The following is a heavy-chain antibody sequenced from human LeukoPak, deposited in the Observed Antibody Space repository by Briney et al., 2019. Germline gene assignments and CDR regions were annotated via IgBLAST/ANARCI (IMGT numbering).Heavy chain of an antibody. V-gene: IGHV4-34*01. Sequence: SETLSLTCRVYGGSFSGYYWSWIRQPPGKGLEWIGEVNYSGSINYKPSLKSRVIIPVDTSKNQFSLKLKSVTAADTAVYYCASYRYGYRGLDSWGQGTQVTVSS. CDR3: ASYRYGYRGLDS. J-gene: IGHJ4*02. CDR2: VNYSGSI. CDR1: GGSFSGYY. D-gene: IGHD5-12*01.